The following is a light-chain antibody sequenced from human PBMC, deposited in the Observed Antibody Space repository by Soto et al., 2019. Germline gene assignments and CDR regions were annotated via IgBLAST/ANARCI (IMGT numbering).Light chain of an antibody. CDR2: DVI. CDR3: CSYAGSYSYV. Sequence: QSVLTQPRSVSGSPGQSVYISCTGARSDVGGYDYVSWYQQHPDKAPKVIIYDVIKRPSGVPDRFSGSKSGNTASLTISGLQSDDEADYYCCSYAGSYSYVFGPGTKLTVL. CDR1: RSDVGGYDY. V-gene: IGLV2-11*01. J-gene: IGLJ1*01.